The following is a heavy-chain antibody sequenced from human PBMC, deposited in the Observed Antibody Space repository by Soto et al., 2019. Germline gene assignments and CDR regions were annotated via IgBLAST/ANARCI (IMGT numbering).Heavy chain of an antibody. CDR1: GYTFINYV. D-gene: IGHD6-19*01. Sequence: VQLVQSGAEVKESGASVKVSCKASGYTFINYVVAWVRRAPGQGPEWMGWISGSNGDTKYAQNLQNRVSLTTDTSTNTAYMELRSLRPDDTAIYFCGRGGLAVSGTYDYWGQGTLVTVSS. CDR2: ISGSNGDT. J-gene: IGHJ4*02. CDR3: GRGGLAVSGTYDY. V-gene: IGHV1-18*01.